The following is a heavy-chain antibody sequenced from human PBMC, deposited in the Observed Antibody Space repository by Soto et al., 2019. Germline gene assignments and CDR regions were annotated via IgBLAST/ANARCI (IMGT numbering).Heavy chain of an antibody. J-gene: IGHJ6*02. CDR3: ARDRGRTRAYYCGVDV. CDR2: IHYSGST. D-gene: IGHD3-10*01. V-gene: IGHV4-59*01. Sequence: QVQLQESGPGLVKPSATLSLTCTVSGGSISGYYWSWIRQPPGKGLEWIGYIHYSGSTNYHPSLKSRITISADTSQNQVSLNLRSVTTADTAVYYCARDRGRTRAYYCGVDVGGQGTTVIVSS. CDR1: GGSISGYY.